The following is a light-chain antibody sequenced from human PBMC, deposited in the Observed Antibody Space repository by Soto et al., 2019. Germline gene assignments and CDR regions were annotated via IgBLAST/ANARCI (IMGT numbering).Light chain of an antibody. Sequence: EVVMTQSPATLSLSPGERATLSCRASQGVSNHLAWYQQKPGQAPRLLIYGASTRATGIPARFSGSGSGTEFTLTISSLQSEDFAVYYCKQYDNWPPWTGGQGTKVEIK. J-gene: IGKJ1*01. CDR3: KQYDNWPPWT. V-gene: IGKV3-15*01. CDR2: GAS. CDR1: QGVSNH.